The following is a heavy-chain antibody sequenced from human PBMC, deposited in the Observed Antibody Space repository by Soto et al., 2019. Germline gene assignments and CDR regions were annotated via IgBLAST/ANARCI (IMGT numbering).Heavy chain of an antibody. V-gene: IGHV4-59*01. D-gene: IGHD5-12*01. CDR2: IYYSGST. CDR1: GGSISSYY. CDR3: AIRDGYNGYWYFDL. Sequence: PSETLSLTCTVSGGSISSYYWSWIRQSPGKGLEWIGYIYYSGSTNYNPSLKSRVTISVDTSKNQFSLKLSSVTAADTAVYYCAIRDGYNGYWYFDLWGRGTLVTVSS. J-gene: IGHJ2*01.